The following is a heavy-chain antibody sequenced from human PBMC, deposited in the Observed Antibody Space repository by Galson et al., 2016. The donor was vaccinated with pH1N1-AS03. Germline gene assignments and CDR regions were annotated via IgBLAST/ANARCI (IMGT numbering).Heavy chain of an antibody. D-gene: IGHD6-6*01. CDR2: IIPMLGGG. CDR3: ARERDSSSSSIFVY. J-gene: IGHJ4*02. V-gene: IGHV1-69*04. CDR1: GGTFSTNG. Sequence: SCKASGGTFSTNGFTWVRQAPGQGLEWMGRIIPMLGGGNYAQKFQGRVTIIADISTSTTYMELSNLTSEDTAIYYCARERDSSSSSIFVYWGQGTQVTVSS.